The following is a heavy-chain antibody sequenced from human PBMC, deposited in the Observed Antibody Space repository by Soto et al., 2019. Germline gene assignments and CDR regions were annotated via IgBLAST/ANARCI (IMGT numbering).Heavy chain of an antibody. CDR1: GGSIGSHY. J-gene: IGHJ4*02. CDR3: ARQWGGDY. D-gene: IGHD3-16*01. Sequence: QVQLQESGPGLVKPSETLSLTCTVSGGSIGSHYWSWIRQPPGEGLEWIGRASYSGSPSYNPSLKSRVTISIDTSKNQFSLKLTSVTAADPAGYYCARQWGGDYWGQGILVTVSS. CDR2: ASYSGSP. V-gene: IGHV4-59*08.